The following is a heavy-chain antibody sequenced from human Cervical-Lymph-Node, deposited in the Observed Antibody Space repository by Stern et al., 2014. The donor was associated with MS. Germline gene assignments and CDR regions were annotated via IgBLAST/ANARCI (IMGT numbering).Heavy chain of an antibody. CDR1: GFTFSSYS. D-gene: IGHD1-1*01. V-gene: IGHV3-21*01. Sequence: EVQLVESGGGLDKPGGSLRLSCAASGFTFSSYSINWVRQAPGQGLDWVSSISGCSSYIYYADSVTGPFTIATDNAKNSLYLQMNSLRAEDTAVYYGARGGTRYGMDVWGQGTTVTVSS. CDR2: ISGCSSYI. CDR3: ARGGTRYGMDV. J-gene: IGHJ6*02.